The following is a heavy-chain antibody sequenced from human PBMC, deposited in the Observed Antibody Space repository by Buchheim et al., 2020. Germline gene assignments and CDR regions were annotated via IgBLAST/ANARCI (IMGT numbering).Heavy chain of an antibody. CDR3: ARTTYDFWTRHGMDV. Sequence: QVQLQQWGAGLLKPSETLSLTCAVYGGSFSGYYWSWIRQPPGKGLEWIGEINHSGSTNYNPSLKSRATIPVDTSQNQFSLKLSSVTAADTAVYYCARTTYDFWTRHGMDVWGQGTT. D-gene: IGHD3-3*01. V-gene: IGHV4-34*01. J-gene: IGHJ6*02. CDR1: GGSFSGYY. CDR2: INHSGST.